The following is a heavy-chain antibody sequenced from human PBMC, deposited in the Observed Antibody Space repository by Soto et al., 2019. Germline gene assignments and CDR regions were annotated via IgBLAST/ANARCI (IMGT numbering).Heavy chain of an antibody. CDR2: IIPIFSTT. D-gene: IGHD6-13*01. V-gene: IGHV1-69*12. Sequence: QVHLVQSGAEVKKPGSSVKVSCKAPGGTFNNHAINWVRQAPGQGLEWMGRIIPIFSTTNYAQKFQGRVTMTADESTITAYLELSSLKHDDTAVYYCAREVAADGTFREDVFDIWGQGTLVTVSS. J-gene: IGHJ3*02. CDR1: GGTFNNHA. CDR3: AREVAADGTFREDVFDI.